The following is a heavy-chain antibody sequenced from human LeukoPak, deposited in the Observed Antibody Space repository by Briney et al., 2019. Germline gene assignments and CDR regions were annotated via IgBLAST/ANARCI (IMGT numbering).Heavy chain of an antibody. CDR1: GFTFSSYA. CDR2: ISYDGSNK. CDR3: ARDGVQSGAFDI. J-gene: IGHJ3*02. V-gene: IGHV3-30*14. D-gene: IGHD3-3*01. Sequence: GGSLRLSCAASGFTFSSYAMHWVRQAPGKGLEWVAVISYDGSNKYYADSVKGRFTISRDNSKNTLYLQMNSLRAEDTAVYYCARDGVQSGAFDIWGQGTMVTVSS.